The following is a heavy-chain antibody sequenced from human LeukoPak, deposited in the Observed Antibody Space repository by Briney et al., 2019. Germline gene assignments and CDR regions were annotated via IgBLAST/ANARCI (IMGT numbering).Heavy chain of an antibody. J-gene: IGHJ3*02. V-gene: IGHV3-20*01. CDR3: ARGRDYYDSSGYHDAFDI. CDR2: INWNGGST. Sequence: PGGSLRLSCAASGFTLSSYAMSWVRQAPGKGLEWVSGINWNGGSTGYADSVKGRFTISRDNAKNSLYLQMNSLRAEDTALYHCARGRDYYDSSGYHDAFDIWGQGTMVTVSS. CDR1: GFTLSSYA. D-gene: IGHD3-22*01.